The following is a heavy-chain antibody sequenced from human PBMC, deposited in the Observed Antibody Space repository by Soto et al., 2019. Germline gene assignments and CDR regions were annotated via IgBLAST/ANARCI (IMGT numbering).Heavy chain of an antibody. V-gene: IGHV4-39*01. CDR2: IHYTGST. CDR3: ARRVVYGERLSYFDY. J-gene: IGHJ4*02. D-gene: IGHD1-1*01. CDR1: GSSLISTTYY. Sequence: QLLLQDSGPGLVKPSDTLALTCSVSGSSLISTTYYLGSIRQSPGRGLQWIGTIHYTGSTNYNPSLASRVTIALDTCTGEFALNLLSVTAADTAAYYCARRVVYGERLSYFDYWGQGTLVNVSS.